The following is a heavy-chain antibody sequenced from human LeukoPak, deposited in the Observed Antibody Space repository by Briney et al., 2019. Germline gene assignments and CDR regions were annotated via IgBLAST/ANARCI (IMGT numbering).Heavy chain of an antibody. CDR2: IIPILGIA. D-gene: IGHD5-24*01. Sequence: GASVKVSCKASGGTFSSYAISWVRQAPGQGLEWTGRIIPILGIANYAQKFQGRVTITADKSTSTTYMELSSLRSEDTTVYYCATLGGDGYNFPSGWSHWGQGTLVTVSS. CDR1: GGTFSSYA. J-gene: IGHJ4*02. V-gene: IGHV1-69*04. CDR3: ATLGGDGYNFPSGWSH.